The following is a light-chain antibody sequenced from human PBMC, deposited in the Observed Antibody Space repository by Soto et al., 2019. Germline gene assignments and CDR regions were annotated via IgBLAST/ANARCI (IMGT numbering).Light chain of an antibody. Sequence: QSALTQPASVSGSPGQSIAISCTGTSSDVGAYNYVSWYQQHPGKAPKLMIYDVNNRPSGVSNRFSGPKSGNTASLTISGLQAEDEADYYCCSYTTSSTYVFGTGTKVTVL. V-gene: IGLV2-14*03. CDR3: CSYTTSSTYV. CDR2: DVN. CDR1: SSDVGAYNY. J-gene: IGLJ1*01.